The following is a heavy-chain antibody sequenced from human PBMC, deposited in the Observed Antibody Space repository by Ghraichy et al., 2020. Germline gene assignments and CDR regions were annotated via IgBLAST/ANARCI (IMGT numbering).Heavy chain of an antibody. CDR1: GGSISSYY. Sequence: SETLSLTCTVSGGSISSYYWSWIRQPPGKGLEWIGYIYYSGSTNYNPALKSRGTISVETSKNQFSLKLSSVTAADTAVYYCARHARSLVSYYFDYWGQGTLVTVSS. V-gene: IGHV4-59*08. CDR2: IYYSGST. CDR3: ARHARSLVSYYFDY. D-gene: IGHD6-13*01. J-gene: IGHJ4*02.